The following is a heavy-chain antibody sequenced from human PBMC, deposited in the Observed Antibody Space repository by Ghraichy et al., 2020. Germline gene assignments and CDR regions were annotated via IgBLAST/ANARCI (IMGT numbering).Heavy chain of an antibody. J-gene: IGHJ6*02. D-gene: IGHD3-10*01. V-gene: IGHV3-21*01. Sequence: GGSLRLSCGASGLTFSSYSMNWVRQAPGKGLEWVSSISSSGSYIYYADSVKGRFTISRDNAKNSLYLQMNSLRAEDTAVYYCASPGGFGRDPFYYYGMDLWGQGTTVTVSS. CDR3: ASPGGFGRDPFYYYGMDL. CDR2: ISSSGSYI. CDR1: GLTFSSYS.